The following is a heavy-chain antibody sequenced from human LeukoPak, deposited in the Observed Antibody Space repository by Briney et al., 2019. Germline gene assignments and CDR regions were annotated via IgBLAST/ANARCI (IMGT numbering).Heavy chain of an antibody. CDR2: IWYDGSNK. J-gene: IGHJ4*02. Sequence: PGGSLRLSCAASGFTFSSYGVHWVRQAPGKGLEWVAVIWYDGSNKYYADSVKGRFTISRDNSKNTLYLQMNSLRAEDTAVYYCAKGYCSGSCYNGLDYWGQGTLVTVSS. D-gene: IGHD2-15*01. V-gene: IGHV3-33*06. CDR3: AKGYCSGSCYNGLDY. CDR1: GFTFSSYG.